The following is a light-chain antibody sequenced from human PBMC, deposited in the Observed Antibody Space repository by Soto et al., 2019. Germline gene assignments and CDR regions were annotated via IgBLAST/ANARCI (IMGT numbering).Light chain of an antibody. V-gene: IGKV3-11*01. J-gene: IGKJ5*01. CDR2: GTS. CDR3: QQRTNWPGLS. CDR1: QSISNS. Sequence: EIVLTQSPATLSLSPGERATLSCRASQSISNSLAWYQQKPGQPPRLLIYGTSNRVTGIPARFSGGGSGTDFTLTISSLEPDDFAVYYCQQRTNWPGLSFGQGTRLAIK.